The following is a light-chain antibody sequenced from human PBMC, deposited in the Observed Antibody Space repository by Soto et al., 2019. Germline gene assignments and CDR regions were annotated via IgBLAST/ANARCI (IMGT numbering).Light chain of an antibody. V-gene: IGKV3-11*01. CDR1: QGVSSY. CDR3: QQHSDWPIT. CDR2: DAA. Sequence: EIVLTQSPATLSLSPGERATLSCRASQGVSSYLAWYHQKPGQAPRLLIYDAANRATGIPARFSGSGSGTDFTLTISSLEPEDFAVYFCQQHSDWPITFGQGTRLEIK. J-gene: IGKJ5*01.